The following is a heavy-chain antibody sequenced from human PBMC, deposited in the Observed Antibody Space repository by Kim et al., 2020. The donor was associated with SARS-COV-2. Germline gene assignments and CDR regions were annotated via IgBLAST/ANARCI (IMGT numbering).Heavy chain of an antibody. D-gene: IGHD5-18*01. CDR3: AKDSPGISGYSYGRFDY. Sequence: VKGRFTISRDNSKNTLYLQMNSLRAEDTAVYYCAKDSPGISGYSYGRFDYWGQGTLVTVSS. J-gene: IGHJ4*02. V-gene: IGHV3-23*01.